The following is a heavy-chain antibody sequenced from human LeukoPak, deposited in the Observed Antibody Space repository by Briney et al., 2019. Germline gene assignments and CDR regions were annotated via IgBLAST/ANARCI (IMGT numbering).Heavy chain of an antibody. Sequence: GGSLRLSCAASGFTFSSYNMNWVRQAPGKGLEWVSYISSSSSTIYYADSVKGRFTISRDNSKNTLFLQMNSLRAEDTAVYYCATSRSGSYHLFDYWGQETLVTVSS. V-gene: IGHV3-48*01. CDR1: GFTFSSYN. CDR3: ATSRSGSYHLFDY. CDR2: ISSSSSTI. D-gene: IGHD3-10*01. J-gene: IGHJ4*02.